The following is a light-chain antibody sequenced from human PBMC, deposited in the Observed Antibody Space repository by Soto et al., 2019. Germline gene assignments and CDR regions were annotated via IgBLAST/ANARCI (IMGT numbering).Light chain of an antibody. J-gene: IGKJ1*01. Sequence: EVVLTQSPATLSLSPGERATLSCRASQSISTYLAWYQQKPGQAPRLLIYDASTRATGIPAKVSGSGSGTDFTLSIGSLQSEDVAVYYCQQYNNWPPTFGQGTKVDIK. V-gene: IGKV3-11*01. CDR3: QQYNNWPPT. CDR2: DAS. CDR1: QSISTY.